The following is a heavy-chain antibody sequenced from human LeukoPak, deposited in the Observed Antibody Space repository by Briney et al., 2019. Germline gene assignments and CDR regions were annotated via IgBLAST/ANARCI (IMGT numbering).Heavy chain of an antibody. CDR1: GFTFSSYS. D-gene: IGHD3-10*01. CDR3: AKDIGITMVRGVILGAFDI. V-gene: IGHV3-21*04. CDR2: ISSSSSYI. Sequence: GGSLRLSCAASGFTFSSYSMNWVRQAPGKGLEWVSSISSSSSYIYYADSVKGRFTISRDNAKNSLHLQMNSLRAEDTALYYCAKDIGITMVRGVILGAFDIWGQGTMVTVSS. J-gene: IGHJ3*02.